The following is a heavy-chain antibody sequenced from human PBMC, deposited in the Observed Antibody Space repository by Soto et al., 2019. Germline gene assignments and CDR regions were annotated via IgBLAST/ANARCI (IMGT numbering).Heavy chain of an antibody. V-gene: IGHV4-61*01. J-gene: IGHJ6*02. CDR2: MFDSGST. CDR3: ARAYYYGSGRGRSMDV. D-gene: IGHD3-10*01. Sequence: QVQLQESGPGLVKASETLSLICIVSGGSVSSGRYYWSWIRQPPGKGLEWIGYMFDSGSTNYNPSLKSRVTIAVDTSKNQFSRKLSSVTAADTAVYYCARAYYYGSGRGRSMDVWGQGTTVTVSS. CDR1: GGSVSSGRYY.